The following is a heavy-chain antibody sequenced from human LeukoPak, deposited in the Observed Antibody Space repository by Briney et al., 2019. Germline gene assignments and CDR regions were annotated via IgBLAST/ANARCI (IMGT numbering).Heavy chain of an antibody. CDR1: GGSISSYY. CDR2: IYYSGST. J-gene: IGHJ4*02. D-gene: IGHD4-17*01. Sequence: RTSETLSLTCTVSGGSISSYYWSWIRQPPGKGLEWIGYIYYSGSTNYNPSLKSRVTISVDTSKNQFSLKLSSVAAAGTAVYYCARYSGYEHDYGDYEYFDYWGQGTLVTVSS. V-gene: IGHV4-59*08. CDR3: ARYSGYEHDYGDYEYFDY.